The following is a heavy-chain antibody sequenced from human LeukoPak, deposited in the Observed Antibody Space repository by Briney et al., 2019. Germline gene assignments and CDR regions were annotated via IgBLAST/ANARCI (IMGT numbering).Heavy chain of an antibody. CDR1: GFTFSRSA. CDR3: ATDTLQEFG. J-gene: IGHJ4*02. CDR2: IVVGSGNT. V-gene: IGHV1-58*02. D-gene: IGHD3-10*01. Sequence: SVKVSCKASGFTFSRSAMQWVRQARGQRLEWIGWIVVGSGNTNYAQKFQERVTITRDMSTSTAYMELSSLRSEDTAVYYCATDTLQEFGWGQGTLVTLSS.